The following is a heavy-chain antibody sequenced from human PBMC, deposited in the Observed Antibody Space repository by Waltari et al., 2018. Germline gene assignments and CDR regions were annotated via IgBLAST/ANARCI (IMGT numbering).Heavy chain of an antibody. CDR3: ARARGSYRGRWFDP. CDR2: MNPNSGNT. J-gene: IGHJ5*02. V-gene: IGHV1-8*01. Sequence: QVQLVQPGAEVKKPGASVKVSCKASGYTFTSYDIHRVRQATGQGLEWMGWMNPNSGNTGYAQKFQGRVTMTRNTSISTAYMELSSLRSEDTAVYYCARARGSYRGRWFDPWGQGTLVTVSS. D-gene: IGHD1-26*01. CDR1: GYTFTSYD.